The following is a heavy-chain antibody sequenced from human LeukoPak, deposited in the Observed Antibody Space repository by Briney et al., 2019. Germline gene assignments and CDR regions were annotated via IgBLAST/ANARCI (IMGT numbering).Heavy chain of an antibody. CDR3: ASEYEQPLDY. Sequence: GGSLRLSCAASGFTFSSYDMNWVRQAPGKGLEWVSGISGSGGSTYYADSVKGRFTISRDNSKNTLYLQMNSLRAEDTAVYYCASEYEQPLDYWGQGALVTVSS. V-gene: IGHV3-23*01. D-gene: IGHD6-6*01. CDR2: ISGSGGST. J-gene: IGHJ4*02. CDR1: GFTFSSYD.